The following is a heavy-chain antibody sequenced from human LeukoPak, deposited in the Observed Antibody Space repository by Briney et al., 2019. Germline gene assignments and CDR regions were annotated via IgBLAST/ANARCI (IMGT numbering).Heavy chain of an antibody. D-gene: IGHD3-22*01. CDR3: ARSLSPDSSGYSRAFDY. J-gene: IGHJ4*02. CDR2: IYTSGST. Sequence: SQTLSLTCTDSGGSISSGSYYWSWIRQPAGKGLEWIGRIYTSGSTNYNPSLKSRVTISVDTSKNQFSLKLSSVTAADTAVYYCARSLSPDSSGYSRAFDYWGQGTLVTVSS. CDR1: GGSISSGSYY. V-gene: IGHV4-61*02.